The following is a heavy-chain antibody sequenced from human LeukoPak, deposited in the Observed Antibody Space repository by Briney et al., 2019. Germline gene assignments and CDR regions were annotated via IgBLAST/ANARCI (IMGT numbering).Heavy chain of an antibody. CDR2: IYHSGST. J-gene: IGHJ5*02. D-gene: IGHD2-2*01. CDR3: ARALYCSSTSCSIGWFDP. Sequence: SETLSLTCTVSGYSISSGYYWGWIRQPPGKGLEWIGSIYHSGSTYYNPSLKSRVTISVDTSKNQFSLKLSSVTAADTAVYYCARALYCSSTSCSIGWFDPWGQGTLVTVSS. CDR1: GYSISSGYY. V-gene: IGHV4-38-2*02.